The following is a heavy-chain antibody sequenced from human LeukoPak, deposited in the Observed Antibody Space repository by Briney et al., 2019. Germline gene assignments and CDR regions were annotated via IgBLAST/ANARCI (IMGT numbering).Heavy chain of an antibody. CDR2: IYPGDSDT. J-gene: IGHJ3*02. Sequence: GESLKISCKGSGYSFTNYWIGWVRQMPGKGLEWMGIIYPGDSDTRYSPSLQGQVIISADKSISTAYLQWSSLKASDTAMYYCARQGTTVTTGQALDIWAKGQWSPSLQ. CDR1: GYSFTNYW. V-gene: IGHV5-51*01. D-gene: IGHD4-17*01. CDR3: ARQGTTVTTGQALDI.